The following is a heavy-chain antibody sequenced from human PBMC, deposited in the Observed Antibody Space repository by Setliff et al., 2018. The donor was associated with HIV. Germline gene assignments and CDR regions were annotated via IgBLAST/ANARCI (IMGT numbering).Heavy chain of an antibody. CDR3: ARPNYYDSSGSFDY. V-gene: IGHV3-48*03. D-gene: IGHD3-22*01. Sequence: PGGSLRPSCAASGFTFSNYEMNWVRQAPGKGLEWVSYISSSGTTIYYADSVKGRFTISRDNAKNSLYLQMNSLRAEDTAVYYCARPNYYDSSGSFDYWGQGTLVTVSS. CDR2: ISSSGTTI. J-gene: IGHJ4*02. CDR1: GFTFSNYE.